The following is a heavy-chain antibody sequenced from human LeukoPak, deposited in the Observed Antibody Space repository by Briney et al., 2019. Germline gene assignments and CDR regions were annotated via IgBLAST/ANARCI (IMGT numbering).Heavy chain of an antibody. D-gene: IGHD5-18*01. V-gene: IGHV1-69*05. Sequence: SVKVSCKSSGGILSSYVITWVRQAPGQGLEWIGGIHPTFGAPNYAQKFQGRVMITTDESTGTDYMELFSLTSEDTAVYYCARATGRGYTYGTAAYWGQGTLVTVSS. J-gene: IGHJ4*02. CDR2: IHPTFGAP. CDR1: GGILSSYV. CDR3: ARATGRGYTYGTAAY.